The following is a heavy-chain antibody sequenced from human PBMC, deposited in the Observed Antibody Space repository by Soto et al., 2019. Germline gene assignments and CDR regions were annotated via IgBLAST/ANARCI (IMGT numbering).Heavy chain of an antibody. J-gene: IGHJ4*02. V-gene: IGHV4-31*03. CDR2: IYYSGST. CDR3: ARGPPLGY. Sequence: SETLSLTCTVSGGSISSGGYYWSWIRQHPGKGLECIGYIYYSGSTYYNPSLKSRVTISVDTSKNKFSLKLSSVTAADTAGYYCARGPPLGYWGQGTLVTVSS. CDR1: GGSISSGGYY.